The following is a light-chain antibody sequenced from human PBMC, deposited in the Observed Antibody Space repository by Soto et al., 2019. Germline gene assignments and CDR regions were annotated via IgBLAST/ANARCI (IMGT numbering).Light chain of an antibody. V-gene: IGLV1-40*01. CDR3: QSYDSSLSGVV. Sequence: QSVLTQPPSVSGAPGQRVTISCTGSSSNIGAGYDVHWYQQLPGTAPKLLIYGNSNGPSGVPARFSGSKSGTSASLAITGLQAEDEADYYCQSYDSSLSGVVFGGGTKLTVL. J-gene: IGLJ2*01. CDR1: SSNIGAGYD. CDR2: GNS.